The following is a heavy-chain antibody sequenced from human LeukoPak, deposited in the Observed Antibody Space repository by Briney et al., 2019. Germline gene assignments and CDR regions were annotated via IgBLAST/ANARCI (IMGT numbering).Heavy chain of an antibody. CDR2: INYSGGHT. V-gene: IGHV3-23*01. CDR3: AARGYTQADPLDY. J-gene: IGHJ4*02. CDR1: GFTFSSYG. Sequence: GGSLRLSCAASGFTFSSYGTSWVRQAPGKGLERVSSINYSGGHTHYADSVKGRFAISRDNSKNTLYLQMNSLRAEDTAVYYCAARGYTQADPLDYWGQGTLVTVSS. D-gene: IGHD5-18*01.